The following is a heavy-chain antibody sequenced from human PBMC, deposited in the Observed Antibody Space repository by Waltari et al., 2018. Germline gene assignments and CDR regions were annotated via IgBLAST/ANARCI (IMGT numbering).Heavy chain of an antibody. CDR3: ARPREGGNSGFYYGSGS. CDR1: GGSFSGYY. V-gene: IGHV4-34*01. D-gene: IGHD3-22*01. J-gene: IGHJ5*02. Sequence: QVQLQQWGAELLKPSETLSLTCAVYGGSFSGYYWSWIRQPPGTGLEWIGEINHSGSTNYNPSRKSRVTISVDTSKNQFSLKLSSLRAEDTAVYYCARPREGGNSGFYYGSGSWGQGTLVTVSS. CDR2: INHSGST.